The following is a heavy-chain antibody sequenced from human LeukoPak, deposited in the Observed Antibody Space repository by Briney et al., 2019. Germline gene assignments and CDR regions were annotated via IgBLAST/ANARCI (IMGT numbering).Heavy chain of an antibody. CDR2: IYYSGST. CDR3: ARHLSRRGAFDI. J-gene: IGHJ3*02. CDR1: GGSISSYY. D-gene: IGHD2-2*01. V-gene: IGHV4-59*08. Sequence: SETPSLTCTVSGGSISSYYWSCIRQPPGKGLEWIGYIYYSGSTNYNPSLKSRVTISVDTSKNQFSLKLSSVTAADTAVYYCARHLSRRGAFDIWGQGTMVTVSS.